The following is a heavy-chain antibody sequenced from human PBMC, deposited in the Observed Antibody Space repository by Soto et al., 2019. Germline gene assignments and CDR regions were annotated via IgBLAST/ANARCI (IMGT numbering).Heavy chain of an antibody. CDR1: GFTFDDYA. V-gene: IGHV3-9*01. CDR3: AKARGYDSSGYYEFYFDY. Sequence: SLRLSCAASGFTFDDYAMHWVRQAPGKGLEWVSGISWNSGSIGYADSVKGRFTISRDNAKNSLYLQMNSLRAEDTALYYCAKARGYDSSGYYEFYFDYWGQGTLVTVSS. CDR2: ISWNSGSI. J-gene: IGHJ4*02. D-gene: IGHD3-22*01.